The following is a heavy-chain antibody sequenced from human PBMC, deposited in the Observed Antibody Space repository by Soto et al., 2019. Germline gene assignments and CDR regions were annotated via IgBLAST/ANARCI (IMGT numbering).Heavy chain of an antibody. D-gene: IGHD1-1*01. Sequence: GGSLRLSCAASGFTFSSYAMSWVRQAPGKGLEWVSAISGSGGSTYYADSVKGRFTISRDNSKNTLYLQMNSLRAEDTAVYYCAKTRGAPAYNAHYYYYYGMDVWGQGTTVTVSS. J-gene: IGHJ6*02. CDR2: ISGSGGST. CDR3: AKTRGAPAYNAHYYYYYGMDV. V-gene: IGHV3-23*01. CDR1: GFTFSSYA.